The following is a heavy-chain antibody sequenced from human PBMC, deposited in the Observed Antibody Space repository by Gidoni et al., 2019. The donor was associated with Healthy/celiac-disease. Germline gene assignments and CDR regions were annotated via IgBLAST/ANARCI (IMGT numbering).Heavy chain of an antibody. D-gene: IGHD5-12*01. CDR3: AKGSRDGYNHADY. V-gene: IGHV3-23*01. Sequence: EVQLLESGGGLVQPGGSLRLSCAASGFTFSSYAMSWVRQAPGKGLEWVSAISGSGGSTYYADSVKGRFTISRDKSKNTLYLQMNSLRAEDTAVYYCAKGSRDGYNHADYWGQGTLVTVSS. J-gene: IGHJ4*02. CDR2: ISGSGGST. CDR1: GFTFSSYA.